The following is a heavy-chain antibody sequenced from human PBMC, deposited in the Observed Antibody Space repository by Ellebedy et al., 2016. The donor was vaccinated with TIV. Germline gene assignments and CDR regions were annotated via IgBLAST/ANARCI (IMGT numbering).Heavy chain of an antibody. D-gene: IGHD3-22*01. Sequence: ASVKVSCKASGGTFSSYAIRWVRQAPGQGLEWMGRIIPILGIANYAQKFQGRVTITADKSTSTAYMELSRLRSDDTAVYYCARAPPTYDSSGYYYLDYWGQGTLVTVSS. CDR3: ARAPPTYDSSGYYYLDY. CDR1: GGTFSSYA. CDR2: IIPILGIA. J-gene: IGHJ4*02. V-gene: IGHV1-69*04.